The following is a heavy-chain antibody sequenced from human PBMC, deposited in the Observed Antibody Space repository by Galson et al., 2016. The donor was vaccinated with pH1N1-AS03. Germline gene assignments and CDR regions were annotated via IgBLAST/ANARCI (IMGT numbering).Heavy chain of an antibody. CDR2: FDREDGEA. J-gene: IGHJ4*02. CDR3: ATDYDY. CDR1: GLSLSELS. Sequence: SVKVSCKVSGLSLSELSMHWVRQAPGKGLEWMGCFDREDGEAIYAQKVQGRLTVTEDRSTDTAYMELSSLRPEDTAQYYCATDYDYWGQGTQVTVSS. V-gene: IGHV1-24*01.